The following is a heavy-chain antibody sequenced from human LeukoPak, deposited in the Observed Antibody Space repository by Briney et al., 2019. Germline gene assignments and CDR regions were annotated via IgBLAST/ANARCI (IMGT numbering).Heavy chain of an antibody. CDR3: ARQRTASDNYYYMDV. V-gene: IGHV5-51*01. Sequence: GESLKISCKGSGYSFTSYWIGWVRQMPGKGLEWMGIIYPGDSDTRYSPSFQGQVTISADKSISTAYLQWSSLKASDTAMYYCARQRTASDNYYYMDVWGKGTTVTISS. J-gene: IGHJ6*03. CDR1: GYSFTSYW. D-gene: IGHD2-21*02. CDR2: IYPGDSDT.